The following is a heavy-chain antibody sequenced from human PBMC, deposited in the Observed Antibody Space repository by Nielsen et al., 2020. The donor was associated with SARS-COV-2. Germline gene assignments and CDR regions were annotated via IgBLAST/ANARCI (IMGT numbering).Heavy chain of an antibody. CDR2: IYHSGST. D-gene: IGHD2-15*01. V-gene: IGHV4-4*02. J-gene: IGHJ4*02. CDR3: AREVVVATTVYYFDY. CDR1: GGSISSSNW. Sequence: SETLSLTCAVSGGSISSSNWWSWVRQPPGKGLEWIGEIYHSGSTNYNPSLKSRVTISVDKSKNQFSLKLSSVTAADTAVYYCAREVVVATTVYYFDYWGQGTLVAVSS.